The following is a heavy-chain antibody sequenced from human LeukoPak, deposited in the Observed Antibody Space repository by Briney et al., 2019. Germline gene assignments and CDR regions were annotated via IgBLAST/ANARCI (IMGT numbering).Heavy chain of an antibody. V-gene: IGHV4-61*02. CDR3: ARGRCSSTSCYEYYYYYMDV. CDR2: IYTSGST. D-gene: IGHD2-2*01. J-gene: IGHJ6*03. Sequence: SETLSLTCTVSGGSISSGSYYWSWIRQPAGKGLEWIVRIYTSGSTNYNPSLKSRVTISVDTSKNQFSLKLSSVTAADTAVYYCARGRCSSTSCYEYYYYYMDVWGKGTTVTISS. CDR1: GGSISSGSYY.